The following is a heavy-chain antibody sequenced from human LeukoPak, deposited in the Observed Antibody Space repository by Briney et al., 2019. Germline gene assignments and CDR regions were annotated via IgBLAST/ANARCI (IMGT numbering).Heavy chain of an antibody. V-gene: IGHV4-39*07. Sequence: SETLSLTCTVSGGSISSSSYYWGWIRQPPGKGLEWIGSIYYSGSTYYNPSLKSRVTISVDTSKNQFSLKLSSVTAADTAVYYCAREYFYDYVWGSYRSVVGYMDVWGKGTTVTISS. D-gene: IGHD3-16*02. CDR3: AREYFYDYVWGSYRSVVGYMDV. J-gene: IGHJ6*03. CDR1: GGSISSSSYY. CDR2: IYYSGST.